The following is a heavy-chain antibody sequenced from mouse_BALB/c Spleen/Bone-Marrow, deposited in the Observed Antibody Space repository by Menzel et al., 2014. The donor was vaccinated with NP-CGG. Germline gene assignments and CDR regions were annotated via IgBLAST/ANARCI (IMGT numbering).Heavy chain of an antibody. J-gene: IGHJ2*01. CDR2: IYPSDSYT. CDR1: GYTFTSYW. CDR3: TRSGGYYFDY. V-gene: IGHV1-69*02. Sequence: QVQLQQPGAELVRPGASVKLSCKASGYTFTSYWINWMRQGPGQGLEWIGNIYPSDSYTNYNQKFKDKATLTVDKSSSTAYMQLSSPTSEDSAVYYCTRSGGYYFDYWGQGTTLTVSS.